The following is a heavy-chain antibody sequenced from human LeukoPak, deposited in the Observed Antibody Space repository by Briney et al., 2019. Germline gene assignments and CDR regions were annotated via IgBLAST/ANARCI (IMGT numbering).Heavy chain of an antibody. CDR1: GGSFSGYY. D-gene: IGHD6-25*01. CDR2: IHYTGST. CDR3: ARYESSEFDP. Sequence: SGTLSLTCTVSGGSFSGYYWNWIRQPPGKGLEWIGDIHYTGSTTYNPSLKSRVTISLRTSKNQFSLKLKSVTAADTAMYYCARYESSEFDPWGQGTLVTVSS. J-gene: IGHJ5*02. V-gene: IGHV4-59*01.